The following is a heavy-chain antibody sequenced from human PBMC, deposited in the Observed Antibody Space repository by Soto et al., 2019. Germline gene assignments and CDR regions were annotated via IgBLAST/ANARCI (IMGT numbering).Heavy chain of an antibody. V-gene: IGHV4-39*01. CDR3: ARHYSGDPFDY. CDR1: GGSISSSSSY. Sequence: SETLSLTCTVSGGSISSSSSYWGWIRQPPGKGLEWIGSINYRGSTYYNPSLESRVTVSVDTSKNQFSLKLTSVTAADTAVYYCARHYSGDPFDYWGQGTLVTVSS. J-gene: IGHJ4*02. D-gene: IGHD4-17*01. CDR2: INYRGST.